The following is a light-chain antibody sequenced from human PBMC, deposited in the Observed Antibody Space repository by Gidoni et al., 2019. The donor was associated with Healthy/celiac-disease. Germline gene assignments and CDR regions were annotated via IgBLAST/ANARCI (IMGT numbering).Light chain of an antibody. Sequence: RVTISCTGSSSNIGAGYDVHWYQQLPGTAPKLLIYGNSNRPSGVPDRFSGSKSGTSASLAITGLQAEDEADYYCQSYDSSLSGCVFGGGTKLTV. CDR3: QSYDSSLSGCV. CDR2: GNS. CDR1: SSNIGAGYD. J-gene: IGLJ3*02. V-gene: IGLV1-40*01.